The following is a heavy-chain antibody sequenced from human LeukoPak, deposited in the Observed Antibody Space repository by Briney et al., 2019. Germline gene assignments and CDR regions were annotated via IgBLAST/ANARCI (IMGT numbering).Heavy chain of an antibody. V-gene: IGHV4-59*01. CDR2: IYYSGST. CDR1: GGSISSYY. J-gene: IGHJ5*02. D-gene: IGHD1-14*01. Sequence: SETLSLTCTVSGGSISSYYWSWIRQPPGKGLEWIGYIYYSGSTNYNPSLKSRVTISVDTSKNQFSLKLSSVTAADTAVYYCVRRGNWFDPWGQGTLVTVSS. CDR3: VRRGNWFDP.